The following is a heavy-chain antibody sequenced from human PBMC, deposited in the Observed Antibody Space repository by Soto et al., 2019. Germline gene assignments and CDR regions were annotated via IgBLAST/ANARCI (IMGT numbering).Heavy chain of an antibody. V-gene: IGHV4-30-2*01. CDR3: ARGGGSDSFDY. CDR2: INHLETT. D-gene: IGHD1-26*01. J-gene: IGHJ4*02. CDR1: GASITFGGYS. Sequence: PSETLSLTCTVSGASITFGGYSWSWIRQTPGKGLEWIGYINHLETTFYNPSFESRLTLSIDRAKNQFSLKLHSMSAADRAVYFCARGGGSDSFDYWGQGILFTVYS.